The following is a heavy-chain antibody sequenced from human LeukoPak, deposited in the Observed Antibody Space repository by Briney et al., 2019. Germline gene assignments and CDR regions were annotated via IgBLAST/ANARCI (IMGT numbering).Heavy chain of an antibody. CDR1: GYSISSGYY. J-gene: IGHJ4*02. Sequence: NPSETLSLTCAVSGYSISSGYYWGWIRQPPGKGLEWIGSIYHSGSTYYNPSLKSRVTISVDTSKNQFSLKLSPVTAADTAVYYCARHRSGSYFYWGQGTLVTVSS. V-gene: IGHV4-38-2*01. CDR3: ARHRSGSYFY. D-gene: IGHD1-26*01. CDR2: IYHSGST.